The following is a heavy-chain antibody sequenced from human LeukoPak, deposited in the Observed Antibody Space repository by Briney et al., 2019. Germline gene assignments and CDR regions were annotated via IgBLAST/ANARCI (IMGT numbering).Heavy chain of an antibody. CDR3: AKEAAAADFDY. D-gene: IGHD6-13*01. CDR1: GFTFINYW. J-gene: IGHJ4*02. Sequence: GGSLRLSCAASGFTFINYWMHWVRQAPGKGLVWVSRINGDGSTISYADSVKGRFTISRDNAKNTLYLQMNSLRAEDTAVYYCAKEAAAADFDYWGQGALVTVSP. CDR2: INGDGSTI. V-gene: IGHV3-74*01.